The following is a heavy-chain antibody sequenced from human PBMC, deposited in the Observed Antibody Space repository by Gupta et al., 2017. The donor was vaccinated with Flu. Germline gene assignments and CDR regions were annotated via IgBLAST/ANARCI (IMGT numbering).Heavy chain of an antibody. V-gene: IGHV3-7*01. Sequence: EAQLVESGGGLVPPGGSLRHSCAASGFSFSTAWMSWVRRAPGKGLEWVAKIEKDGSEKYYVDSVRGRFTISRDNAKNSLYLQMNSLRVEDTAVYYCAEGGDSSSFDYWGQGTLVTVSS. CDR3: AEGGDSSSFDY. CDR2: IEKDGSEK. D-gene: IGHD6-6*01. J-gene: IGHJ4*02. CDR1: GFSFSTAW.